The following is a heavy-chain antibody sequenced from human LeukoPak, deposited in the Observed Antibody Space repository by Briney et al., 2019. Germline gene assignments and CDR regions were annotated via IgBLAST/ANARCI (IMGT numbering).Heavy chain of an antibody. CDR2: INTNTGNP. J-gene: IGHJ4*02. V-gene: IGHV7-4-1*02. Sequence: ASVKVSCKASGYTFTSYAMNWVRQAPGQGLEWMGWINTNTGNPTYAQGFTGRFVFSLDTSVSTAYLQISSLKAEDTAVYYCARDLDNDIAAAGPIDYWGQGTLVTVSS. D-gene: IGHD6-13*01. CDR1: GYTFTSYA. CDR3: ARDLDNDIAAAGPIDY.